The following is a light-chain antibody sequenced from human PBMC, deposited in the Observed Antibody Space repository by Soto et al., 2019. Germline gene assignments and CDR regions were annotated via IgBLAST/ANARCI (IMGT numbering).Light chain of an antibody. V-gene: IGKV1-39*01. CDR2: AAS. CDR1: QSITTY. CDR3: QQIYSAPLT. J-gene: IGKJ4*01. Sequence: DIQMTQSPSSLSASVGDRVTITCRASQSITTYLNWYRQKPGKAPKLLIYAASSLQSGVPSRFSGSGSETEFTLSISSLQPEDFATYFCQQIYSAPLTFGGGTMVEIK.